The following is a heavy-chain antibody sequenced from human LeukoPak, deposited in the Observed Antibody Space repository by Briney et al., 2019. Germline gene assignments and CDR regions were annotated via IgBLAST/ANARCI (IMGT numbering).Heavy chain of an antibody. CDR2: INHSGST. J-gene: IGHJ5*02. CDR3: ARGTDDYRLYNWFDP. Sequence: SETLSLTCAVYGGSFSGYYWSWIRRPPGKGLEWIGEINHSGSTNYNPSLKSRVTISVDTSKNQFSLKLSSVTAADTAVYYCARGTDDYRLYNWFDPWGQGTLVTVSS. D-gene: IGHD4-17*01. CDR1: GGSFSGYY. V-gene: IGHV4-34*01.